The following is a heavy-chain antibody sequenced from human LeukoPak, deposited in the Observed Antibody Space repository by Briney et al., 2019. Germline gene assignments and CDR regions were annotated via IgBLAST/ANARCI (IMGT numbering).Heavy chain of an antibody. CDR1: GDSISSYY. V-gene: IGHV4-59*01. Sequence: PSETLSLTCTVSGDSISSYYWSWIRQPPGKGLEWLGYIYYSGSTNYNPSLKSRVTISVDTSKNQFSLKLSSVTAADTAVYYCARERFVRGVMTFDYWGQGTLVTVSS. CDR2: IYYSGST. CDR3: ARERFVRGVMTFDY. J-gene: IGHJ4*02. D-gene: IGHD3-10*01.